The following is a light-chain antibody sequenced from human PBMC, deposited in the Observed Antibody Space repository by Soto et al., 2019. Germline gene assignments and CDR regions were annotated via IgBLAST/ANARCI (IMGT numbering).Light chain of an antibody. CDR1: QSVSSSY. CDR3: QHYSSSPRSWT. V-gene: IGKV3-20*01. Sequence: EIVLTQSPGILSLSPGERATLSCRASQSVSSSYLAWYQQKPGQAPRLLIYGASSRATGIPDRFSGSGFGTDFTLTISRVEPEDFAVYYCQHYSSSPRSWTFGQGTKVEIK. J-gene: IGKJ1*01. CDR2: GAS.